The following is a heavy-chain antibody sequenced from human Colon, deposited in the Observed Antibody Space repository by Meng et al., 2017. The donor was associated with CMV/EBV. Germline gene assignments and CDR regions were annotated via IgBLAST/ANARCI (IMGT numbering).Heavy chain of an antibody. V-gene: IGHV5-51*01. CDR1: GYNFNSYW. D-gene: IGHD6-6*01. J-gene: IGHJ5*02. CDR3: ARQGGAGSSSANWFDP. Sequence: GESLKISCKASGYNFNSYWIGWVRQMPGKGLEWMGVIYPGDSDTLYSLSFQGQVTISVDQSISTAYLQWNSLKASDTAIYYCARQGGAGSSSANWFDPWGQGTLVTVSS. CDR2: IYPGDSDT.